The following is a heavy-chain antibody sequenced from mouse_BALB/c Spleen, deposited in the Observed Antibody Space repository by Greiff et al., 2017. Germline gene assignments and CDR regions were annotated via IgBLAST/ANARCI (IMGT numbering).Heavy chain of an antibody. Sequence: DVQLVESGGGLVKPGGSLKLSCAASGFTFSSYAMSWVRQSPEKRLEWVAEISSGGSYTYYPDTVTGRFTISRDNAKNTLYLEMSSLRSEDTAMYYCARGVGYAMDYWGQGTSVTVSS. CDR2: ISSGGSYT. CDR1: GFTFSSYA. CDR3: ARGVGYAMDY. V-gene: IGHV5-9-4*01. J-gene: IGHJ4*01.